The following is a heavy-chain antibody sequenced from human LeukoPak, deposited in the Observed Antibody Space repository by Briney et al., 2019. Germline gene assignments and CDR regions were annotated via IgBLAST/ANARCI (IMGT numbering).Heavy chain of an antibody. CDR1: GGSISSSAYY. J-gene: IGHJ5*02. Sequence: SETLSLTCTVSGGSISSSAYYWGWIRQPPGKGLEWIGSLYYSGSTYYNPSLKSRVTISVDTSKKQLSLKLTSVTAADTAVYYCARQGGSPDWFDPWGQGNLVTVSS. D-gene: IGHD1-26*01. CDR2: LYYSGST. CDR3: ARQGGSPDWFDP. V-gene: IGHV4-39*01.